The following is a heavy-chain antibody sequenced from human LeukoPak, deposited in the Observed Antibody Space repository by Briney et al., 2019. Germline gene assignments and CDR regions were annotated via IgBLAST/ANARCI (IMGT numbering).Heavy chain of an antibody. J-gene: IGHJ4*02. Sequence: SETLSLTCAVYGGSFSGYYWSWIRQPPGKGLEWIREINHSGSTNYNPSLKSRVTISVDTSKNQFSLKLSSVTAADTAVYYCARTDTAGDYWGQGTLVTVSS. CDR1: GGSFSGYY. D-gene: IGHD5-18*01. CDR2: INHSGST. CDR3: ARTDTAGDY. V-gene: IGHV4-34*01.